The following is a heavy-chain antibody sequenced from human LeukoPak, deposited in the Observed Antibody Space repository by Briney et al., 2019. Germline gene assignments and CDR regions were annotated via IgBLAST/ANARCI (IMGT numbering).Heavy chain of an antibody. V-gene: IGHV3-30-3*01. CDR1: GFTFSSYA. D-gene: IGHD6-19*01. CDR3: ARDSSGWYAVDY. J-gene: IGHJ4*02. Sequence: GGSLRLSCAASGFTFSSYAMPWVRQAPGKGLEWVAVISYDGSNKYYADSVKGRFTISRDNSKNTLYLQMNSLRAEDTAVYYCARDSSGWYAVDYWGQGTLVTVSS. CDR2: ISYDGSNK.